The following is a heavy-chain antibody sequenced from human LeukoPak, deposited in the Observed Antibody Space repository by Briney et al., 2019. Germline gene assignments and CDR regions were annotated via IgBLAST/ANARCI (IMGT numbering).Heavy chain of an antibody. V-gene: IGHV4-39*01. D-gene: IGHD3-22*01. CDR1: GGSISSSSYY. J-gene: IGHJ4*02. CDR2: IYDSGST. CDR3: ARTYYYDSSGYYGPPFDY. Sequence: SETLSLTCTVSGGSISSSSYYWGWIRQPPGKGLEWIGSIYDSGSTYYNPSLKSRVTISVDTSKNQFSLKLSSVTAADTAVYYCARTYYYDSSGYYGPPFDYWGQGTLVTVSS.